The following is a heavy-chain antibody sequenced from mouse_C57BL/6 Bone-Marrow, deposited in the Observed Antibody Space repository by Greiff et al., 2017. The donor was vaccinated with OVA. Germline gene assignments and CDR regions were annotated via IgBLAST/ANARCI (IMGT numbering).Heavy chain of an antibody. J-gene: IGHJ4*01. CDR2: IDPSDSET. D-gene: IGHD3-3*01. CDR3: ARGGGRDYAMDY. V-gene: IGHV1-52*01. CDR1: GYTFTSYW. Sequence: VKLQQPGAELVRPGSSVKLSCKASGYTFTSYWMHWVKQRPIQGLEWIGNIDPSDSETHYNQKFKDKATLTVDKSSSTAYMQLSSLTSEDSAVYYCARGGGRDYAMDYWGQGTSVTVSS.